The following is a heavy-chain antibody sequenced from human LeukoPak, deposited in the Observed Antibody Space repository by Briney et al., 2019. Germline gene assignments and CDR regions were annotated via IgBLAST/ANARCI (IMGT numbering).Heavy chain of an antibody. Sequence: SVKVSCKASGFTFTTSAMQWVRQARGQRLEWIGWIVVGSGNTDYAQKFQDRVTITRDLSAGATYLEVSSLRSDDTAVYYCAASLGSTTGDYYLDAWGQGTRVTVSS. J-gene: IGHJ4*02. V-gene: IGHV1-58*02. CDR2: IVVGSGNT. D-gene: IGHD1-26*01. CDR3: AASLGSTTGDYYLDA. CDR1: GFTFTTSA.